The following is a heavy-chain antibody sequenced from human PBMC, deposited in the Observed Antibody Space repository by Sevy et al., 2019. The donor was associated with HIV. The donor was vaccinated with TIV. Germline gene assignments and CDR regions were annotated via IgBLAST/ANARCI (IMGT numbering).Heavy chain of an antibody. CDR1: GGSISSGGYY. CDR3: ARLAGYDSSGYWFGYYYYMDV. Sequence: SETLSVTCTVSGGSISSGGYYWSWIRQHPGKGLEWIGYIYYSGSTYYNPSLKSRVTISVDTSKNQFSLKLSSVTAADTAVYYCARLAGYDSSGYWFGYYYYMDVWGKGTTVTVSS. J-gene: IGHJ6*03. CDR2: IYYSGST. D-gene: IGHD3-22*01. V-gene: IGHV4-31*03.